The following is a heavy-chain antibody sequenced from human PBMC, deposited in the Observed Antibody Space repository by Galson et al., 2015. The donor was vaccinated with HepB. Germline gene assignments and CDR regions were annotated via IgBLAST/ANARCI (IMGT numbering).Heavy chain of an antibody. CDR1: GYSFTTYG. Sequence: SVKVSCKASGYSFTTYGIIWVRQAPGQGLEWMGWISTYHGKTNYASKFQGRVTTTTDTATTTAYMEMRSLRSDDTAVYYCARNSHDAFDIWGQGTMVIVSS. CDR2: ISTYHGKT. CDR3: ARNSHDAFDI. V-gene: IGHV1-18*01. D-gene: IGHD2-21*01. J-gene: IGHJ3*02.